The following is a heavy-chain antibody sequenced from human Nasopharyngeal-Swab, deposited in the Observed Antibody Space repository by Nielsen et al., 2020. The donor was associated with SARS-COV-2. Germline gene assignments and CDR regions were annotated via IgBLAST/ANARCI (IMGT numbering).Heavy chain of an antibody. V-gene: IGHV3-30*04. CDR1: GFTFSSYA. J-gene: IGHJ4*02. CDR2: ISYDGSNK. CDR3: ARDRGDGYNLYYFDY. D-gene: IGHD5-24*01. Sequence: GESLKISCAASGFTFSSYAMHWVRQAPGKGLEWVAVISYDGSNKYYADSVEGRFTISRDNSKNTLYLQMNSLRAEDTAVYYCARDRGDGYNLYYFDYWGQGTLVTVSS.